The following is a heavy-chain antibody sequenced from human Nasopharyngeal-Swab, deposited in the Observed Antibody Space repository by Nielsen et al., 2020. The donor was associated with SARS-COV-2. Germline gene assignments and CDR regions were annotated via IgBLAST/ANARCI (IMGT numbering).Heavy chain of an antibody. CDR1: GGSISSYY. V-gene: IGHV4-59*08. Sequence: SETLSLTCTVSGGSISSYYWSWIRQPPGKGLEWIGYIYYSGSTNYNPSLKSRVTISVDTSKNQFSLKLSSVTAADTAVYYCARLAAAPYYYYMDVWGKGTTVTVSS. CDR3: ARLAAAPYYYYMDV. D-gene: IGHD6-13*01. CDR2: IYYSGST. J-gene: IGHJ6*03.